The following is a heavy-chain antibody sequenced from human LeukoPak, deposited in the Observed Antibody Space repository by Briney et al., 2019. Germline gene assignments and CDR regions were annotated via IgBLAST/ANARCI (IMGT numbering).Heavy chain of an antibody. D-gene: IGHD6-19*01. Sequence: GASVKVSCKASGGTFSSYAISWVRQAPGQGLEWMGGIIPIFGTANYAQKFQGRVTITADESTSTAYMELSSLRSEDTAVYYCARWSSGMAVAEPPGWGQGTLVTVSS. V-gene: IGHV1-69*13. CDR2: IIPIFGTA. CDR3: ARWSSGMAVAEPPG. J-gene: IGHJ4*02. CDR1: GGTFSSYA.